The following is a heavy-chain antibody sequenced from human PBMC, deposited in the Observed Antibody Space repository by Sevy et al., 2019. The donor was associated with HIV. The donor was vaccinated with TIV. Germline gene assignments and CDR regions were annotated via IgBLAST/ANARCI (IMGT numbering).Heavy chain of an antibody. CDR2: IKSEFDGGAI. CDR3: NTDPVYRGYDEEEKNYYVDGRDD. Sequence: GGSLRLSCTASGFTFSSAWMSWVRQAPGKGLEWVGRIKSEFDGGAIDYAAPVKGRFSISREDSKNTVNLQMNSLKAEDKNSYYCNTDPVYRGYDEEEKNYYVDGRDDWGQGTTVTVSS. D-gene: IGHD5-12*01. CDR1: GFTFSSAW. V-gene: IGHV3-15*01. J-gene: IGHJ6*02.